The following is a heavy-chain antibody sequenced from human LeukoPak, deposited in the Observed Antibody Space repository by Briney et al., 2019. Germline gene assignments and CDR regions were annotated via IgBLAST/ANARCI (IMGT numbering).Heavy chain of an antibody. CDR1: GGSISSSNW. CDR2: IYHSGST. J-gene: IGHJ3*02. V-gene: IGHV4-4*02. CDR3: ARDNVEPASDAFDI. D-gene: IGHD2-2*01. Sequence: SGTLSLTCAVSGGSISSSNWWSWVRQPPGKGLEWIGEIYHSGSTNYNPSLKSRVTISVDKSKNQFSLKLSSVTAADTAVYYCARDNVEPASDAFDIWGQGTMVTVSS.